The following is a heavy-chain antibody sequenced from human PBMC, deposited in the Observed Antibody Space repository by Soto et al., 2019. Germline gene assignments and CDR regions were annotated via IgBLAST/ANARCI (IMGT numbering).Heavy chain of an antibody. CDR1: GFTFSSYS. D-gene: IGHD2-8*02. V-gene: IGHV3-48*01. J-gene: IGHJ4*02. CDR3: AKERTPGAHYALDY. CDR2: ISSSSSTT. Sequence: PGGSLRLSCAATGFTFSSYSMNWVRQAPGKGLEWLSYISSSSSTTYYIASVKGRFTISRDNSKNTLYLQMNSLRAEDTAVYLCAKERTPGAHYALDYWSQGSLVTVSS.